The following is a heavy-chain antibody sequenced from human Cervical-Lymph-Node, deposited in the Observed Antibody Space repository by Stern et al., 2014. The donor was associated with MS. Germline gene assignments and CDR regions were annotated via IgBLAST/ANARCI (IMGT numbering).Heavy chain of an antibody. D-gene: IGHD5-24*01. J-gene: IGHJ4*02. V-gene: IGHV3-11*01. CDR2: ISASGSTL. CDR3: ARERDGADY. Sequence: VQLVESGGGLVKPGGSLRLSCAASGFTFTDYYMNWIRQAPGKRLEWVSYISASGSTLYVADSVKGRFTVSRDNAKESVYLQMNSLRVEDTAVYYCARERDGADYWGRGTLVTVSS. CDR1: GFTFTDYY.